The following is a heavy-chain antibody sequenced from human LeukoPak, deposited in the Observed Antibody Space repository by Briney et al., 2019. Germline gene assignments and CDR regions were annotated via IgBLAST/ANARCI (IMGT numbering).Heavy chain of an antibody. CDR3: ARLVRNIAAGVYQFDY. V-gene: IGHV1-24*01. Sequence: ASVKVSCKVSGYTLTELSMHWVRQAPGKGLEWMGGFDPEDGETIYAQKFQGRVTMTEDTSTDTAYMELSSLKASDTAMYYCARLVRNIAAGVYQFDYWGQGTLVTVSS. J-gene: IGHJ4*02. CDR2: FDPEDGET. D-gene: IGHD6-13*01. CDR1: GYTLTELS.